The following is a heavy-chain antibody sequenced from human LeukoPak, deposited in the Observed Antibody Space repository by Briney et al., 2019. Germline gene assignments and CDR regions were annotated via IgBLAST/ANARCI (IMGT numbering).Heavy chain of an antibody. D-gene: IGHD3-22*01. J-gene: IGHJ3*02. Sequence: SETLSLTCTVSGGSISSYYWSWIRQPPGKGLEWIGYIYYSGSTNHNPSLKSRVTISVDTSKNQFSLKLSSVTAADTAVYYCARGSGDSSGYYNPAFDIWGQGTMVTVSS. CDR2: IYYSGST. CDR3: ARGSGDSSGYYNPAFDI. CDR1: GGSISSYY. V-gene: IGHV4-59*01.